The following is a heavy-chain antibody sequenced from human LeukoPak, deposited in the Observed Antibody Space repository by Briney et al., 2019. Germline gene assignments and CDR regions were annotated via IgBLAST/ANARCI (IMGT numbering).Heavy chain of an antibody. J-gene: IGHJ4*02. CDR2: IKQDGSEK. CDR1: GFTFSSYW. V-gene: IGHV3-7*01. D-gene: IGHD3-9*01. Sequence: GGSLRLSCAASGFTFSSYWMNWVRQAPGKGLEWVANIKQDGSEKLYVDSVKGRFTISRDSSKSTLYLQMNSLRAEDTAVYYCASEVELRYFDWLLPFDYWGPGTLVTVSS. CDR3: ASEVELRYFDWLLPFDY.